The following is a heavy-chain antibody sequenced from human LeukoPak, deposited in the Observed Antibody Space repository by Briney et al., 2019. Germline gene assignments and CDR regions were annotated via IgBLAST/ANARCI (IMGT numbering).Heavy chain of an antibody. CDR1: GGSISSYY. Sequence: SETLSLTCTVSGGSISSYYWSWIRQPPGKGLEWIGYIYYSGSTNYNPSLKSRVTISVDTSKNQFSLKLSSVTAADTAVYYCAREGYSGSDWTTWGQGTRVTVSS. CDR2: IYYSGST. CDR3: AREGYSGSDWTT. V-gene: IGHV4-59*01. D-gene: IGHD5-12*01. J-gene: IGHJ5*02.